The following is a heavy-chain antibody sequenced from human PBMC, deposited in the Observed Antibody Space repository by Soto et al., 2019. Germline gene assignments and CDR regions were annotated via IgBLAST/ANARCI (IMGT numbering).Heavy chain of an antibody. CDR2: FDPEDGET. D-gene: IGHD3-22*01. Sequence: ASVKVSCKASGYTLTELSMHWVRQAPGKGLDWMGGFDPEDGETIYAQKFQGRVTMTEDTSTDTAYMELSSLRSEDTAVYYCATGPYYYDSSGYQYWGQGTLVTV. J-gene: IGHJ4*02. CDR3: ATGPYYYDSSGYQY. CDR1: GYTLTELS. V-gene: IGHV1-24*01.